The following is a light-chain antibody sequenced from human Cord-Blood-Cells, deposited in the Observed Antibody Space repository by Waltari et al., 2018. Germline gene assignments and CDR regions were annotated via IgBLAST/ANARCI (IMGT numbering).Light chain of an antibody. CDR2: DAS. CDR1: QDISNY. J-gene: IGKJ4*01. CDR3: QQYDNLLT. Sequence: DIQMTQSPSSLSASVGDRVTITCQASQDISNYLNLYQQKPGKAPKLLIYDASNLETAVPSRFSGSGSGTDFTFTISSLQPEDIATYYCQQYDNLLTFGGGTKVEIK. V-gene: IGKV1-33*01.